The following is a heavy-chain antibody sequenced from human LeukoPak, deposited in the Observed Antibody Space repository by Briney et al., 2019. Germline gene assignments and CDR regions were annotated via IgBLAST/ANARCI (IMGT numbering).Heavy chain of an antibody. Sequence: PGGSLRLSCAASGFTFTTYAMSWVRQTPGKGLEWVSTFSGSVDTTYHADSVKGRFTISRDNSKNTVYLQMNSLRAEDTAVYYCAKDSAGTCSGARCYYFDSWGQGTPLTVSS. D-gene: IGHD2-15*01. CDR3: AKDSAGTCSGARCYYFDS. CDR2: FSGSVDTT. V-gene: IGHV3-23*01. CDR1: GFTFTTYA. J-gene: IGHJ4*02.